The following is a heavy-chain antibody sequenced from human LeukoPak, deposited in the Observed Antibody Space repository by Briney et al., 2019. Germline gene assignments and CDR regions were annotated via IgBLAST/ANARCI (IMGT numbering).Heavy chain of an antibody. Sequence: RASVKVSCKASGYTFTSYGISWVRQAPGQGLEWMGWISAYNGNTNYAQKLQGRVTMTTDTSTSTAYMELRSLRSDDTAVYYCARGSYGGILQHAFDIWGQGTMVTVSS. CDR1: GYTFTSYG. J-gene: IGHJ3*02. CDR2: ISAYNGNT. CDR3: ARGSYGGILQHAFDI. D-gene: IGHD4-23*01. V-gene: IGHV1-18*01.